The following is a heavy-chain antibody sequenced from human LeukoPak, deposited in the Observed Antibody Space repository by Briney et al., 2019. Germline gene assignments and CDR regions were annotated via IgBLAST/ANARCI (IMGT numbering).Heavy chain of an antibody. CDR2: ISGSGSNT. J-gene: IGHJ4*02. Sequence: GGSLRLSCADSGFTFSSFSMSWVRQAPGKGLEWVSGISGSGSNTYYADSVKGRFTISRDNSKNTLYLQMNSLRAEDTAVYYCARWICGSTSCFYDYWGQGTLVTVSS. CDR3: ARWICGSTSCFYDY. V-gene: IGHV3-23*01. D-gene: IGHD2-2*01. CDR1: GFTFSSFS.